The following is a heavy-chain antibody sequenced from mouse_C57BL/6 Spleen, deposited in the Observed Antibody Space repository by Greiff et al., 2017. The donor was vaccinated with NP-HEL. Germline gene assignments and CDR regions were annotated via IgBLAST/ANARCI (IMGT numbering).Heavy chain of an antibody. CDR3: TTFLFLIGGYYFDY. J-gene: IGHJ2*01. D-gene: IGHD2-4*01. V-gene: IGHV14-4*01. CDR2: IDPENGDT. CDR1: GFNIKDDY. Sequence: EVQLQQSGAELVRPGASVKLSCTASGFNIKDDYMHWVKQRPEQGLEWIGWIDPENGDTEYASKFQGKATITADTSSNTAYLQLSSLTSEDTAVYYCTTFLFLIGGYYFDYWGQGTTLTVSS.